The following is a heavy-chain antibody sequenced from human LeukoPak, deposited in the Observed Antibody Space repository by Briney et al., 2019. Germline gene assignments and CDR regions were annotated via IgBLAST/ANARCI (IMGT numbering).Heavy chain of an antibody. Sequence: GGSLRLSWAASGLTLSNYAMSWFRQAPGKGLEWVSTISGSGGSTYYADSVKGRFTISRDNSKNTLYLEMNSLRAEDTAVYYCGKDLYYDSSGLDYWAQGTLVTVSS. V-gene: IGHV3-23*01. CDR2: ISGSGGST. CDR1: GLTLSNYA. J-gene: IGHJ4*02. D-gene: IGHD3-22*01. CDR3: GKDLYYDSSGLDY.